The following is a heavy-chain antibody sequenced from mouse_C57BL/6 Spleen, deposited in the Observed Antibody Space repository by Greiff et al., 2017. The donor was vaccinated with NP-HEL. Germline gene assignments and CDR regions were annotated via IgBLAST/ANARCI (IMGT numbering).Heavy chain of an antibody. CDR1: GYTFTSYW. CDR3: ARKAYYSNPSRYFDV. V-gene: IGHV1-50*01. J-gene: IGHJ1*03. D-gene: IGHD2-5*01. CDR2: IDPSDSYT. Sequence: QVHVKQPGAELVKPGASVKLSCKASGYTFTSYWMQWVKQRPGQGLEWIGEIDPSDSYTNYNQKFKGKATLTVDTSSSTAYMQLSSLTSEDSAVYYCARKAYYSNPSRYFDVWGTGTTVTVSS.